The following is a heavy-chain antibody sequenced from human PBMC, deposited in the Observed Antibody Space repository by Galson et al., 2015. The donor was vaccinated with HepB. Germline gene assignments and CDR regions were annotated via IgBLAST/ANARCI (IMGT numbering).Heavy chain of an antibody. V-gene: IGHV3-23*01. CDR3: AKDWPTISMIEVEAAGPDAFDI. CDR1: GFTFSHYA. D-gene: IGHD3-22*01. J-gene: IGHJ3*02. Sequence: SLRLSCAASGFTFSHYAMSWVRQAPGKGLEWVSAITGSGGSTYYADSVKGRFTISRDNSENALYLQMNSLRAEDTAIFYCAKDWPTISMIEVEAAGPDAFDIWGQGTMVTVSS. CDR2: ITGSGGST.